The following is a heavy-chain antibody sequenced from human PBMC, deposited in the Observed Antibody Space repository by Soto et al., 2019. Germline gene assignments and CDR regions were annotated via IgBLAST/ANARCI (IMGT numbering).Heavy chain of an antibody. Sequence: PGGSLRLSCAASGFTFSSYAMHWVRQASGKGLEWVGRIRSKANSYATAYAASVKGRFTISRDDSKNTAYLQMNSLKTEGTAVYYCTRHGEEYCSSTSCYQYYYYGMDVWGQGTTVTVSS. CDR3: TRHGEEYCSSTSCYQYYYYGMDV. CDR2: IRSKANSYAT. D-gene: IGHD2-2*01. CDR1: GFTFSSYA. J-gene: IGHJ6*02. V-gene: IGHV3-73*01.